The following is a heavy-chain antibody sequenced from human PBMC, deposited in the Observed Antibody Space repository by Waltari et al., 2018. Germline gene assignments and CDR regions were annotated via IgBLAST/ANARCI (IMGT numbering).Heavy chain of an antibody. CDR2: SNPNSGGT. CDR1: GYTFTGYY. D-gene: IGHD5-12*01. J-gene: IGHJ4*02. CDR3: ARGGFGYSGTDKQYDFDY. V-gene: IGHV1-2*02. Sequence: QVQLVQSGAAVKKPGASVKVSCKASGYTFTGYYMHWLRQAPGQGLEWMGGSNPNSGGTNYAQKFQGRVTMTRERCISTAYMELSRLRSDDTAVYYCARGGFGYSGTDKQYDFDYWGQGTLVTVSS.